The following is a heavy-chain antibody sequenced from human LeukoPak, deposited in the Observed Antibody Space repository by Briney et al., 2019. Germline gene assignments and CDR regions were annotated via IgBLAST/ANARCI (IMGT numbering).Heavy chain of an antibody. Sequence: SETLSLTCRVSGGSMNSGNYYWSWIRQHPGRGLEWNGYIYSSGTTYYNPSLKSRVTISVDTSKHQFSLILSSVTAADTAVYYCASSAATYYSYIYYYMGVWGNGTTVTVSS. CDR1: GGSMNSGNYY. D-gene: IGHD6-25*01. CDR3: ASSAATYYSYIYYYMGV. J-gene: IGHJ6*03. CDR2: IYSSGTT. V-gene: IGHV4-31*03.